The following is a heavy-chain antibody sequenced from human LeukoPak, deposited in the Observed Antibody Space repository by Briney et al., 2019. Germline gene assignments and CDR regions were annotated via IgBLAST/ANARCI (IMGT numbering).Heavy chain of an antibody. CDR2: MYTSGST. D-gene: IGHD5-12*01. CDR3: ARSSGYGGYFDY. J-gene: IGHJ4*02. Sequence: PSETLSLTCTVSGGSIGSGSYYWSWIRQPAGKGLEWIGRMYTSGSTNYNPSLKSRVTISVEMSKNQFSLKLSSVTAADTAVYYCARSSGYGGYFDYWGQGTLVTVSS. V-gene: IGHV4-61*02. CDR1: GGSIGSGSYY.